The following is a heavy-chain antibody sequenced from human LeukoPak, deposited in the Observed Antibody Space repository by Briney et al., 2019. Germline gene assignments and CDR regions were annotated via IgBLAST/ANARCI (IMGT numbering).Heavy chain of an antibody. CDR2: ISGSGGST. D-gene: IGHD3-10*01. CDR3: AKDSPGWFGESWFDP. CDR1: GFTFSSYA. J-gene: IGHJ5*02. Sequence: PGGSLRLSCAASGFTFSSYAMSWVRQAPGKGLAWVSAISGSGGSTYYADSVKGRFTISRDNSKNTLYLQMNSLRAEDTAVYYCAKDSPGWFGESWFDPWGQGTLVTVSS. V-gene: IGHV3-23*01.